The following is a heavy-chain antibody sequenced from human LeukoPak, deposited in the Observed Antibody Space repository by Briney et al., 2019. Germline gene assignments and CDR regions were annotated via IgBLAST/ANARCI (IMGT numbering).Heavy chain of an antibody. J-gene: IGHJ4*02. CDR2: IYYSGST. D-gene: IGHD3-22*01. CDR3: ARHSYDRASDY. Sequence: SETLSLTCTVSGGSISSSSYYWGWIRQPPGKGLEWIGSIYYSGSTYYNPSLKSRVTISVDTSKNQFSLKLSSVTAADTAVHYCARHSYDRASDYWGQGTLVTVSS. V-gene: IGHV4-39*01. CDR1: GGSISSSSYY.